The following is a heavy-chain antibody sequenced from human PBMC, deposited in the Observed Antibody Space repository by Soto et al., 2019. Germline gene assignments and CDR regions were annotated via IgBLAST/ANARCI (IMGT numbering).Heavy chain of an antibody. Sequence: GGSLRLSCAVSGFTVSNNYMSWVRQAPGKGLEGVSVIYSGGYTAYGDSVKGRFTISRDNSKNTLYLQMNSLRAEDTGVYYCAREAYCTSSSCYTRYGMDVWGQGTTVTVSS. V-gene: IGHV3-53*01. CDR3: AREAYCTSSSCYTRYGMDV. J-gene: IGHJ6*02. D-gene: IGHD2-2*02. CDR2: IYSGGYT. CDR1: GFTVSNNY.